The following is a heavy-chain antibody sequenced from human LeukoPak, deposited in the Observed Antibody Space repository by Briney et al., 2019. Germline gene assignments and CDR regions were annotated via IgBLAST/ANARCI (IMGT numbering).Heavy chain of an antibody. Sequence: GGSLRLSCAASGFTFSSHWMHWVRQAPGKGLEWVAVISYDGSNKYYADSVKGRFTISRDNSKNTLYLQMNSLRAEDTAVYYCARDFEGRTVTIPVYWGQGTLVTVSS. V-gene: IGHV3-30-3*01. CDR1: GFTFSSHW. D-gene: IGHD4-17*01. CDR3: ARDFEGRTVTIPVY. J-gene: IGHJ4*02. CDR2: ISYDGSNK.